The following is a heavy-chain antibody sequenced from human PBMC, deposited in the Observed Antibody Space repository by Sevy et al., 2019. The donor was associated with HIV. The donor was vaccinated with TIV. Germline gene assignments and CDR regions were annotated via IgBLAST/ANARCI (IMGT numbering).Heavy chain of an antibody. J-gene: IGHJ6*02. CDR2: ISYNGNNK. Sequence: GGSLRLSCAGSGFTFSFYAMHWVRQAPGKGLEWVAVISYNGNNKKYADSVKGRFTISKDNSKNTVYLQMNSLRGEDTAAYYWASEGLVPTATPDRYYFYGMDIWGQGTTVTVSS. CDR1: GFTFSFYA. V-gene: IGHV3-30*04. D-gene: IGHD2-2*01. CDR3: ASEGLVPTATPDRYYFYGMDI.